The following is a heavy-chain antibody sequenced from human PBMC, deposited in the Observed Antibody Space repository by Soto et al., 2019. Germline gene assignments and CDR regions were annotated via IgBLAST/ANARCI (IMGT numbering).Heavy chain of an antibody. D-gene: IGHD1-26*01. CDR3: ARENLILGATLSRYFDY. J-gene: IGHJ4*02. CDR1: GFTFSSYA. V-gene: IGHV3-30-3*01. Sequence: GGSLRLSCAASGFTFSSYAMHWVRQAPGKGLEWVAVISYDGSNKYYADSVKGRFTISRDNSKNTLYLQMNSLRAEDTAVYYCARENLILGATLSRYFDYWGQGTQVTVSS. CDR2: ISYDGSNK.